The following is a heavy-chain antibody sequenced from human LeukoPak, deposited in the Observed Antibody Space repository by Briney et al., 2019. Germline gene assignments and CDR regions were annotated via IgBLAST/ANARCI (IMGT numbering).Heavy chain of an antibody. Sequence: GGSLRLSCAASGFTVSSNYMSWVRQAPGKGLEWVSVIYSGGSTYYADSVKGRFTISRDISKNTLYLQMNSLRAEDTAVYYCAKNGARTGLFDYWGQGTLVTVSS. CDR1: GFTVSSNY. D-gene: IGHD3/OR15-3a*01. V-gene: IGHV3-53*01. J-gene: IGHJ4*02. CDR2: IYSGGST. CDR3: AKNGARTGLFDY.